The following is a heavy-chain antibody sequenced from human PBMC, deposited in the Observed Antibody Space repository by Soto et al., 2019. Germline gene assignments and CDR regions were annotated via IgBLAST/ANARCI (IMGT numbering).Heavy chain of an antibody. V-gene: IGHV4-59*01. CDR3: ARMKYYYDSSGYYYFDY. CDR1: GGSISSYY. CDR2: IYYSGST. D-gene: IGHD3-22*01. J-gene: IGHJ4*02. Sequence: SETLSLTCTVSGGSISSYYWSWIRQPPGKGLEWIGYIYYSGSTNYNPSLKSRVTISVDTSKNQFSLKLSSVTAADTAVYYCARMKYYYDSSGYYYFDYWGQGTLVTVSS.